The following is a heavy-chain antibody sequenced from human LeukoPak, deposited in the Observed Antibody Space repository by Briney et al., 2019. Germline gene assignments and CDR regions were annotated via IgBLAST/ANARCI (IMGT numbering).Heavy chain of an antibody. CDR2: LYHSGST. Sequence: PSQTLSLTCTVSGGSISSGGYYWSWIRQPPGKGLEWIVYLYHSGSTYYNPSLKSRVSISVDRSKNQFSLKLSSVTGADTAVYSCARAVVVPAAMGWFDHWGQGTLVTVSS. V-gene: IGHV4-30-2*01. J-gene: IGHJ5*02. CDR3: ARAVVVPAAMGWFDH. CDR1: GGSISSGGYY. D-gene: IGHD2-2*01.